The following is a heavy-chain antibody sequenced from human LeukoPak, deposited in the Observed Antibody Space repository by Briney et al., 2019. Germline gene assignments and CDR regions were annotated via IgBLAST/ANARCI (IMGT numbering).Heavy chain of an antibody. V-gene: IGHV1-2*07. CDR2: INPNNGGT. CDR1: RYTPSCVH. CDR3: ARRAGVRGSYSFDS. D-gene: IGHD1-26*01. Sequence: ASVKVSCTPSRYTPSCVHITRGPQAPGQGLEWMGWINPNNGGTNYAHKFQGRVTMTRDTSISPAYMELSGPTSDDTAVYYCARRAGVRGSYSFDSWGQGTLVTVSS. J-gene: IGHJ5*01.